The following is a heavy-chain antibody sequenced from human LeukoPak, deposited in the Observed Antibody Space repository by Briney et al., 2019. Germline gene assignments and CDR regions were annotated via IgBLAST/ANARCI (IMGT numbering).Heavy chain of an antibody. V-gene: IGHV3-30*04. Sequence: GGSLRLSCAASGFTFSSYAMHWVRQAPGKGLEWVAVISYDGSNKYYADSVKGRFTISRDNSKNTLYLQMNSLRAEDTAVYYCARDSGDIQDGAYYFDYWGQGTLVTVSS. CDR3: ARDSGDIQDGAYYFDY. D-gene: IGHD5-12*01. J-gene: IGHJ4*02. CDR1: GFTFSSYA. CDR2: ISYDGSNK.